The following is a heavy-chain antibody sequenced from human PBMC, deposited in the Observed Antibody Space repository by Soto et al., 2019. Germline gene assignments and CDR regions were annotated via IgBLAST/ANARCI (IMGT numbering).Heavy chain of an antibody. V-gene: IGHV6-1*01. Sequence: SQTLSLTCAISWDSVSSNSASWNWIRQSPSRGLEWLGRTYYRSKWYNDYEVSVKSRITINPDTSKNQFSLQLNCVTPSDTAVYYCARADLSTMIVVVTHGAFDTWGQRTMVPVS. D-gene: IGHD3-22*01. CDR3: ARADLSTMIVVVTHGAFDT. CDR1: WDSVSSNSAS. J-gene: IGHJ3*02. CDR2: TYYRSKWYN.